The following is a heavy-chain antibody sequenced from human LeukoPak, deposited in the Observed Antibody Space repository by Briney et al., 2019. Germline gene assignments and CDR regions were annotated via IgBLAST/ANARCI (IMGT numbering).Heavy chain of an antibody. Sequence: SETLSLTCTVSGGSISSYYWSWIRQPPGKGLEWIGYIYYSGSTNYNPSLKSRVTISVDTSKNQFSLKLSSVTAADTAVYYCARGVGATNFDYWGQGTLVTVSS. CDR3: ARGVGATNFDY. V-gene: IGHV4-59*12. CDR1: GGSISSYY. CDR2: IYYSGST. J-gene: IGHJ4*02. D-gene: IGHD1-26*01.